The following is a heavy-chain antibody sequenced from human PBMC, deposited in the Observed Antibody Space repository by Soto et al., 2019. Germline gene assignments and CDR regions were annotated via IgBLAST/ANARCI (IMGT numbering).Heavy chain of an antibody. D-gene: IGHD3-3*01. J-gene: IGHJ3*02. CDR3: ARLIYDFWSGYSRDSDAFDI. V-gene: IGHV4-4*02. CDR2: IYHSGST. Sequence: SETLSLTCAVSGGSISSSNWWSWVRQPPGKGLEWIGEIYHSGSTNYNPSLKSRVTISVDKSKNQFSLKLSSVTAADTAVYYCARLIYDFWSGYSRDSDAFDIWGQGTMVTVSS. CDR1: GGSISSSNW.